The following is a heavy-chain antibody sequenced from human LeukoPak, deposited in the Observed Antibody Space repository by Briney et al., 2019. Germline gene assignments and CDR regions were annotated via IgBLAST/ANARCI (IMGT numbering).Heavy chain of an antibody. CDR3: ARDDLGLGYSYGYPDY. CDR2: ISYDGSNK. D-gene: IGHD5-18*01. Sequence: GGSLRLSCAASGFTFSSYAMHWVRQAPGRGLEWVAVISYDGSNKYYADSVKGRFTISRDNSKNTLYLQMNSLRAEDTAVYYCARDDLGLGYSYGYPDYWGQGTLVTVSS. CDR1: GFTFSSYA. J-gene: IGHJ4*02. V-gene: IGHV3-30-3*01.